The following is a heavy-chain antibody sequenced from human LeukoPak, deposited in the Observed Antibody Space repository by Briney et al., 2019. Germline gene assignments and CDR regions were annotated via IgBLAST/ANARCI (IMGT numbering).Heavy chain of an antibody. CDR1: GYTFTGYY. CDR2: INPNSGGT. Sequence: VASVKVSCKASGYTFTGYYMHWVRQAPGQGLEWMGWINPNSGGTNYAQKFQGRVTMTRDTSISTAYMELSRLRSDDTAVYYGARVTAMAYYYYYMDVWGKGTTVTVSS. J-gene: IGHJ6*03. D-gene: IGHD5-18*01. CDR3: ARVTAMAYYYYYMDV. V-gene: IGHV1-2*02.